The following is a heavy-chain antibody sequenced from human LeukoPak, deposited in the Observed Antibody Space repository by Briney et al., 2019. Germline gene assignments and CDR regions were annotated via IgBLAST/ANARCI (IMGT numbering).Heavy chain of an antibody. Sequence: SETLSLTCTVSGYIINTGQYWGRIRQPPGKGLEWIGNIFHTGSTFYNPSLKSRVTLSMDTSNNRFSLNLTSVTAADTALYFCVGAHGTGVFRYLWGQGTLVAVSS. V-gene: IGHV4-38-2*02. D-gene: IGHD1-26*01. J-gene: IGHJ4*02. CDR1: GYIINTGQY. CDR3: VGAHGTGVFRYL. CDR2: IFHTGST.